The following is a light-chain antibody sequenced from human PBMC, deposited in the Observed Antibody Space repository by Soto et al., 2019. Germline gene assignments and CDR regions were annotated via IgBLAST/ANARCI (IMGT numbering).Light chain of an antibody. Sequence: DIQMTQSPSSLSASVGDRVTITCRASQSIGNFLNWYQQKPGKTPKILIYAASSLQNGVPSGFSGSGSGIDFTLTISSLQPEDFATYYCHQTYSVPPTFGPGTKVDIK. CDR2: AAS. CDR3: HQTYSVPPT. V-gene: IGKV1-39*01. CDR1: QSIGNF. J-gene: IGKJ3*01.